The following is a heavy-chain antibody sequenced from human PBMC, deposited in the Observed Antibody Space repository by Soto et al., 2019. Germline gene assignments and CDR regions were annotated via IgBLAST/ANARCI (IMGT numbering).Heavy chain of an antibody. V-gene: IGHV3-23*01. J-gene: IGHJ6*02. CDR2: ISVSGGST. CDR3: AKNGDFGSWGMDV. CDR1: GLNCGSYA. Sequence: AGLLRLRCRVSGLNCGSYAMRRVRQAPGKGLEWVAAISVSGGSTYYAESVKGRFPISRDNYRNTLNLQMNSLRAEDTAVYYRAKNGDFGSWGMDVWGRGTTVTASS. D-gene: IGHD3-3*01.